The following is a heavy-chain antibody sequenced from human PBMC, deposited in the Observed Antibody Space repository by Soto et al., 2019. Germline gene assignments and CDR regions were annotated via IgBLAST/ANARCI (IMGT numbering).Heavy chain of an antibody. V-gene: IGHV1-24*01. CDR1: GYTLTELS. J-gene: IGHJ4*02. D-gene: IGHD6-19*01. CDR3: ATDIAVAGTGFDY. Sequence: ASVKVSCKVSGYTLTELSMHWVRQAPGKGLEWMGGFDPEYGETIYAQKFQGRVTMTEDTSTDTAYMEMSSLRSEDTAVYYCATDIAVAGTGFDYWGKGTLVTVPQ. CDR2: FDPEYGET.